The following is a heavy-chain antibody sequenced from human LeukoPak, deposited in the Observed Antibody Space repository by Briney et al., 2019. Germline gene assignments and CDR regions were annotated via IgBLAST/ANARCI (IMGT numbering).Heavy chain of an antibody. D-gene: IGHD3-10*01. Sequence: SETLSLTCTVSGGSISSYYWSWIRQPAGKGLEWIGRIYTSGSTNYNPSLKSRVTISVDKSKNQFSLKLSSVTAADTAVYYCARSGPKDTDGDAFDIWGQGTMVTVSS. CDR2: IYTSGST. CDR3: ARSGPKDTDGDAFDI. V-gene: IGHV4-4*07. J-gene: IGHJ3*02. CDR1: GGSISSYY.